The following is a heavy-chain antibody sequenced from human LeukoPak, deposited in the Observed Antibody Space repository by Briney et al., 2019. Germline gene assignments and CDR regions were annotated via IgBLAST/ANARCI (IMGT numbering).Heavy chain of an antibody. CDR2: INPNSGGT. Sequence: ASVKVSCKASGYXFTGYYIHWVRQAPGQGLEWMGWINPNSGGTNYAQKFQGRVTMTRDTSISTAYMELSRLRSDDTAVYYCARMWEEQQLDYWGQGTLVTVSS. CDR1: GYXFTGYY. J-gene: IGHJ4*02. V-gene: IGHV1-2*02. CDR3: ARMWEEQQLDY. D-gene: IGHD6-13*01.